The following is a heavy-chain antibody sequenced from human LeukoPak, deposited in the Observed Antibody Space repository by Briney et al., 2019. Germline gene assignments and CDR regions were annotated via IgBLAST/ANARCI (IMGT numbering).Heavy chain of an antibody. Sequence: ASVKASCXASGYSFTNYYTHWVRQAPGQGLEWMGVINPSATSATYTQKFQGRVTMTGDTSTTTVYMELSSLTSDDTAVYYCAKEKQNTANFDYWGQGTLVTVSS. CDR3: AKEKQNTANFDY. V-gene: IGHV1-46*01. D-gene: IGHD2/OR15-2a*01. CDR1: GYSFTNYY. CDR2: INPSATSA. J-gene: IGHJ4*02.